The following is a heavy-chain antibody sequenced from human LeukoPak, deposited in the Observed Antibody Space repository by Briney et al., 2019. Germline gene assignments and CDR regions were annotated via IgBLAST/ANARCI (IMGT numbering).Heavy chain of an antibody. V-gene: IGHV1-8*01. D-gene: IGHD3-16*01. CDR1: GYTFTSYD. Sequence: ASVKVSCKASGYTFTSYDINWVRQATGQGLEWMGWMNPNSGNTGYAQKFQGRVTMTRNTSISTAYMELSSLRSEDTAVYYCASNMITFGGVRAFDIWGQGTMVTVSS. CDR3: ASNMITFGGVRAFDI. CDR2: MNPNSGNT. J-gene: IGHJ3*02.